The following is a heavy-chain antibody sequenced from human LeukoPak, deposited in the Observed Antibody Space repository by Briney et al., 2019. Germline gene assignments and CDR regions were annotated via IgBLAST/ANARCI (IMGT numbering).Heavy chain of an antibody. CDR3: ARVSYYYDSSGYPDY. Sequence: SETLSLTCTVSGGSISSYYWSWIRQPPGKGLEWIGYIYYSGSTNYNPSLKSRVTISVDTSKNQFSLKLRSVTAADTAVYYCARVSYYYDSSGYPDYWGQGTPVTVSS. D-gene: IGHD3-22*01. J-gene: IGHJ4*02. CDR2: IYYSGST. CDR1: GGSISSYY. V-gene: IGHV4-59*01.